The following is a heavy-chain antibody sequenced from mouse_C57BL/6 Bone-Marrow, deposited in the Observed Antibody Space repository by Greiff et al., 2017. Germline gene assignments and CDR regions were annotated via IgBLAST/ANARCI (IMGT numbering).Heavy chain of an antibody. CDR1: GYSITSGYY. D-gene: IGHD1-1*01. CDR3: ARTGSSYDFDY. CDR2: ISYDGSN. Sequence: VQLKESGPGLVKPSQSLSLTCSVTGYSITSGYYWNWIRQFPGNKLEWMGYISYDGSNNYNPSLKNRISITRDTSKNQFFLKLNSVTTEDTATYYCARTGSSYDFDYWGQGTTLTVSS. J-gene: IGHJ2*01. V-gene: IGHV3-6*01.